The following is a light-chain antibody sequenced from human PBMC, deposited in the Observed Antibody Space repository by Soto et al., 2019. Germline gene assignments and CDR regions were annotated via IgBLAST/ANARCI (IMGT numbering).Light chain of an antibody. CDR3: QQYGGSPRT. Sequence: EIVLTQSPGTLSLSPGERVTLSCRASQSISNNYLAWYQQTPGQAPRLLIYDASNRAAGIPDRFSGSGSGTDFTLTISRLEPEDFGVYHCQQYGGSPRTFGQGTKVDIK. V-gene: IGKV3-20*01. CDR1: QSISNNY. J-gene: IGKJ1*01. CDR2: DAS.